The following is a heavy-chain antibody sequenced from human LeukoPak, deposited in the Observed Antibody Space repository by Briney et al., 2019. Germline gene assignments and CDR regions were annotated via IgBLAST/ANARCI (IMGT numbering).Heavy chain of an antibody. Sequence: PGGSLRLSCTASGFTFGDYAMSWVRQAPGKGLEWVGFIRSKAYGGTTEYAASVKGRFTISRDDSKSIAYLQMNSLKTEDTAVYYCTQGLWFGESYFDYWGQGTLVTVSS. CDR2: IRSKAYGGTT. CDR1: GFTFGDYA. D-gene: IGHD3-10*01. CDR3: TQGLWFGESYFDY. J-gene: IGHJ4*02. V-gene: IGHV3-49*04.